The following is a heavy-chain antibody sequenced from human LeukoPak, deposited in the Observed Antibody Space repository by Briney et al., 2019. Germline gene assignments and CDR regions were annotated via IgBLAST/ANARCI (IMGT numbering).Heavy chain of an antibody. CDR1: GGTFSSYT. V-gene: IGHV1-69*04. CDR3: ARDEVVTATDAFDI. J-gene: IGHJ3*02. D-gene: IGHD2-21*02. Sequence: ASVKVSCKASGGTFSSYTISWVRQAPGQGPEWMGRIIPILGIANYAQKFQGRVTITADKSTSTAYMELSSLRSEDTAVYYCARDEVVTATDAFDIWGQGTMVTVSS. CDR2: IIPILGIA.